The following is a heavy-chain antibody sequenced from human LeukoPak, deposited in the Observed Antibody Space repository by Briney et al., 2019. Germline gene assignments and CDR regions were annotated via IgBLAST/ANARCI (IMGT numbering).Heavy chain of an antibody. V-gene: IGHV5-51*01. J-gene: IGHJ3*02. CDR1: GYSFTSYW. CDR2: IYPGGSDT. CDR3: ARRIMTTVTTVGAFDI. Sequence: GESLKISCKGSGYSFTSYWIGWVRQMPGKGLEWMGIIYPGGSDTRYSPSFQGQVTISADKSISTAYLQWSSLKASDTAMYYCARRIMTTVTTVGAFDIWGQGTMVTVSS. D-gene: IGHD4-17*01.